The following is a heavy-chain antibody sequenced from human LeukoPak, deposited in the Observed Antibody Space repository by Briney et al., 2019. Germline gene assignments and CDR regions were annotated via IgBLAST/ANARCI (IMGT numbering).Heavy chain of an antibody. Sequence: ASVEVSCKASGYTFTSYDINWVRQATGQGLEWMGWMNPNSANTGYAQKFQGRVTMTRNTSISTAYMELSSLRSEDTAVYYCARRPNLLRYFDWLSFDYWGQGTLVTVSS. J-gene: IGHJ4*02. CDR1: GYTFTSYD. V-gene: IGHV1-8*01. CDR2: MNPNSANT. D-gene: IGHD3-9*01. CDR3: ARRPNLLRYFDWLSFDY.